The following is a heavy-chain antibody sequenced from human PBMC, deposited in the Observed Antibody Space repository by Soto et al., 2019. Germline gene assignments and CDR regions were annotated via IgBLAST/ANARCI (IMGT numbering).Heavy chain of an antibody. D-gene: IGHD3-16*01. CDR3: ARDAAIGMIDY. CDR1: GYTFTSYG. Sequence: QVQLVQSGAEVKKPGASVKVSCKASGYTFTSYGISWVRQAPGQGLEWMGWISAYNGNTKYAQNLQGRVTMTTDTSTNTADMELRSLRSDDTAVYYCARDAAIGMIDYWGQGTLVTVSS. CDR2: ISAYNGNT. J-gene: IGHJ4*02. V-gene: IGHV1-18*01.